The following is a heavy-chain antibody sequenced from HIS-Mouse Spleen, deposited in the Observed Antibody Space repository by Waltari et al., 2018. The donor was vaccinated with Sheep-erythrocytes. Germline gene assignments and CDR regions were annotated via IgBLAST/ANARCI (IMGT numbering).Heavy chain of an antibody. D-gene: IGHD3-3*01. CDR3: ARVPPGYYDFWSGPTGPRWFDP. Sequence: QLQLQESGPGLVKPSETLSLTCTVSGGSISSSSYYWGWTRQPPGKGLEWIGSIYYSGGTYYNPSLKSRVTISVDTSKNQFSLKLSSVTAADTAVYYCARVPPGYYDFWSGPTGPRWFDPWGQGTLVTVSS. V-gene: IGHV4-39*07. CDR1: GGSISSSSYY. J-gene: IGHJ5*02. CDR2: IYYSGGT.